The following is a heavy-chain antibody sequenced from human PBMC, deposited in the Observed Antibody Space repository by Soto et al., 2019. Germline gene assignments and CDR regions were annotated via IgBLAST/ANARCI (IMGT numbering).Heavy chain of an antibody. D-gene: IGHD2-2*01. V-gene: IGHV1-69*13. CDR1: GGTFSSYA. CDR3: ARPYCSSTSCSAFDY. J-gene: IGHJ4*02. CDR2: IIPIFGTA. Sequence: ASVKVSCKASGGTFSSYAISWVRQAPGQGLEWMGGIIPIFGTANYAQKFQGRVTITADESTSTAYMELRSLRSDDTAVYYCARPYCSSTSCSAFDYWGQGTLVTVSS.